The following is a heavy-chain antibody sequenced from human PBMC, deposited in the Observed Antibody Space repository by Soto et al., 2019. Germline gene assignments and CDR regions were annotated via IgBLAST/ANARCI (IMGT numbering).Heavy chain of an antibody. CDR1: GYTFTTYA. D-gene: IGHD2-21*01. J-gene: IGHJ4*02. CDR2: ISTYAGNT. V-gene: IGHV1-18*01. Sequence: QVQLVQSGAEVKKPGASVKVSCKAPGYTFTTYAISWVRQAPGQGLEWMGWISTYAGNTDYAQSLQGRVTMTTDTSTNTAYMELRSLRSDDTAVYYCARDRLHTTSSITFDYWGQGALVTVSS. CDR3: ARDRLHTTSSITFDY.